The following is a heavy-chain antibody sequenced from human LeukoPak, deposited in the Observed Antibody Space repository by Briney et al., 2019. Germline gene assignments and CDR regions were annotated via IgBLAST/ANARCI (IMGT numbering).Heavy chain of an antibody. CDR3: AKRDRTVTHAFDI. Sequence: GGSLRLSCAASGFTFSNYGMSWVRQTPGKGLEWVSAISGSGGTTYYADSVKGRFTISRDNSENTLYLQMNSLRAEDTAVYYCAKRDRTVTHAFDIWGQGTMVTVSS. CDR2: ISGSGGTT. V-gene: IGHV3-23*01. D-gene: IGHD4-17*01. J-gene: IGHJ3*02. CDR1: GFTFSNYG.